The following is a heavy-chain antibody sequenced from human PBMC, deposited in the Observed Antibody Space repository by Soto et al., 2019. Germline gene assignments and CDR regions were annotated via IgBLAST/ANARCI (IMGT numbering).Heavy chain of an antibody. CDR2: ISAAGDP. Sequence: EVQLVESGGGLVQPGGSLRLSWAASGFTFRNYDMHWVRQGTGKGLEWVSGISAAGDPDYADSVEGRFTISRENAQNSFFLQMNSLRVGDTAVYYCARTDRDFYGLDVWGQGTTVIVS. J-gene: IGHJ6*02. CDR1: GFTFRNYD. CDR3: ARTDRDFYGLDV. V-gene: IGHV3-13*05.